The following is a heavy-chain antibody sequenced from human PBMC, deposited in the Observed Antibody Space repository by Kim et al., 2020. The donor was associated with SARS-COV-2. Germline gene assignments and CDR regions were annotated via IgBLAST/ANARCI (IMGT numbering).Heavy chain of an antibody. CDR3: AARYSGYDLGDY. Sequence: GGSLRLFCAASGFTFSSYAMHWVRQAPGKGLEWVAVISYDGSNKYYADSVKGRFTISRDNSKNTLYLQMNSLRAEDTAVYYCAARYSGYDLGDYRGQGTLVTVSS. CDR2: ISYDGSNK. CDR1: GFTFSSYA. V-gene: IGHV3-30*04. J-gene: IGHJ4*02. D-gene: IGHD5-12*01.